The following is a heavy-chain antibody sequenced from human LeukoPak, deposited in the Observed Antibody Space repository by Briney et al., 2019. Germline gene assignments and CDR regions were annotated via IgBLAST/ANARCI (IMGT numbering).Heavy chain of an antibody. D-gene: IGHD3-10*01. CDR3: AKGSIRGVIITALDY. V-gene: IGHV3-23*01. J-gene: IGHJ4*02. CDR1: AFTFSSYA. Sequence: GGSLTPSCAPYAFTFSSYAMGWDSPGQGRGLGWVSAIIGSGGSRYYADSVKGRFTISRANSKNTLYLQMNSLRAEDTAVYDCAKGSIRGVIITALDYWGQGTLVTVSS. CDR2: IIGSGGSR.